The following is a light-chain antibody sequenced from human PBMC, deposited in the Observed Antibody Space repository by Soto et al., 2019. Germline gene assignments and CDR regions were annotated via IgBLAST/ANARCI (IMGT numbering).Light chain of an antibody. Sequence: DIQLPQSPSTLSSSVGNKLIITCRATQSINWLAWYQQKPGKAPKLLIFEASRLESGVPSRFSGSGSGTEFTLTISSLQPDDFGTYYCQHRDRYSSQWTCGQGP. V-gene: IGKV1-5*03. CDR2: EAS. CDR3: QHRDRYSSQWT. CDR1: QSINW. J-gene: IGKJ1*01.